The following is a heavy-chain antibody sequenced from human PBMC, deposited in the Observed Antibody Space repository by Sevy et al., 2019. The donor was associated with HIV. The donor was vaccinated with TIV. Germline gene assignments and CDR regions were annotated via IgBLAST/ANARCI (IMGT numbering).Heavy chain of an antibody. CDR3: ARSPPVVVVPGAPSWFDP. J-gene: IGHJ5*02. CDR2: INESGIT. Sequence: SQTLSLTCAVHDGSFSGYYWNWIRQLPGKGLEWIGEINESGITYYNPSLKSRVTISVETSKKQFPLKLNSVTAVDSAVYFCARSPPVVVVPGAPSWFDPWGQGTLVTVSS. V-gene: IGHV4-34*01. CDR1: DGSFSGYY. D-gene: IGHD2-2*01.